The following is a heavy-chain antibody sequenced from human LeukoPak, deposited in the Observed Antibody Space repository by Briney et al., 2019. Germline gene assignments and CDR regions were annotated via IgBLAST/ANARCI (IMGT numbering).Heavy chain of an antibody. CDR2: IRYDGSNK. CDR1: GFTFSNYG. Sequence: GGSLTLSCITSGFTFSNYGMHWVRQAPGKGLEWVAFIRYDGSNKNYGDSVKGRFTISRDNSKNTLYLQMNSLRGEDTAVYYCAKRSGISYGHFDYWGQGTLVTVSS. D-gene: IGHD1-26*01. J-gene: IGHJ4*02. V-gene: IGHV3-30*02. CDR3: AKRSGISYGHFDY.